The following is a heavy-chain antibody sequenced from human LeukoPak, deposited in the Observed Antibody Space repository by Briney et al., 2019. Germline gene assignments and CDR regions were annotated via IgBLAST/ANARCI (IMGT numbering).Heavy chain of an antibody. CDR2: IWYDGSNK. J-gene: IGHJ4*02. Sequence: GGSLRLSCAASGFTFSSYWMSWVRQAPGKGLEWVAVIWYDGSNKQYVDSVKGRFTISRDNSKNTLYLQMNSLRAEDTAVYYCARESSLTGAYFDCWGQGTLVTVSS. CDR3: ARESSLTGAYFDC. V-gene: IGHV3-33*08. CDR1: GFTFSSYW. D-gene: IGHD3-10*01.